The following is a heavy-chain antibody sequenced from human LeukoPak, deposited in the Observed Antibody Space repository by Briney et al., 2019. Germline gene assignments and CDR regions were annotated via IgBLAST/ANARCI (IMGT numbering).Heavy chain of an antibody. CDR3: ARVTVVTPWYNWFDP. D-gene: IGHD4-23*01. CDR1: GGSISSGGYY. V-gene: IGHV4-31*03. Sequence: SETLSLTCTVSGGSISSGGYYWSWIRRHPGTGLEWIGYIYYSGSTYYNPSLKSRVTISVDTSKNQFSLKLSSVTAADTAVYYCARVTVVTPWYNWFDPWGQGTLVTVSS. CDR2: IYYSGST. J-gene: IGHJ5*02.